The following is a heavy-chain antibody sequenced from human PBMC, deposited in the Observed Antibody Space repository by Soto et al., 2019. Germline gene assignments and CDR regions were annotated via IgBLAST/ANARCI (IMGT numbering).Heavy chain of an antibody. Sequence: ASVKVSCKASGYTFTSYGMSWVRQAPGQGLEWMGWISAYNGNTNYAQKLQGRVTMTTDTSTSTAYMELRSLRSDDTAVYYCAREPKLLWFGELLSLDYWGQGTLVTVSS. CDR1: GYTFTSYG. CDR3: AREPKLLWFGELLSLDY. CDR2: ISAYNGNT. D-gene: IGHD3-10*01. V-gene: IGHV1-18*01. J-gene: IGHJ4*02.